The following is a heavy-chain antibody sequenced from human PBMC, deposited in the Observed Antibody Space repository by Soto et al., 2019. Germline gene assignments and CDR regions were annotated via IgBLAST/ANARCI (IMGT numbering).Heavy chain of an antibody. D-gene: IGHD3-22*01. CDR2: IYYSGST. CDR3: AREVDYYDSSDKAQMDV. J-gene: IGHJ6*02. Sequence: SETLSLTCTVSGGSISSGDYYWSWIRQPPGKGLEWIGYIYYSGSTYYNPSLKSRVTISVDTSKNQFSLKLSSVTAADTAVYYCAREVDYYDSSDKAQMDVWGQGTTVTVSS. CDR1: GGSISSGDYY. V-gene: IGHV4-30-4*01.